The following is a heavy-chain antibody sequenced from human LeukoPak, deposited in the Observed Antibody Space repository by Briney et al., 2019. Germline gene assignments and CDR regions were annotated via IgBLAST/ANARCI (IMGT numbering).Heavy chain of an antibody. V-gene: IGHV3-53*01. CDR2: IYSGGST. D-gene: IGHD3-22*01. CDR3: ARAPSEIGGYYPEYFRH. Sequence: GGSLRLSCAASGFTVSSNYMSWVRQAPGKGLEWVSVIYSGGSTYYADSVKGRFTISRDNAKNTLSLQMNSLRAEDTGVYYCARAPSEIGGYYPEYFRHWGQGTLVTVSS. J-gene: IGHJ1*01. CDR1: GFTVSSNY.